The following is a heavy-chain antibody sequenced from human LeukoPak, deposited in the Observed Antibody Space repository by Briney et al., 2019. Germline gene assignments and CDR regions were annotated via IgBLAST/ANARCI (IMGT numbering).Heavy chain of an antibody. J-gene: IGHJ5*02. Sequence: GGSLRLSCAASGFTFSSYGMLWVRQAPGKGLEWVAVISYDGSNKYYADSVKGRFTISRDNSKNTLYLQMNSLRAEDTAVYYCAKDFRSLITFGGVIERWGQGTLVTVSS. CDR1: GFTFSSYG. CDR3: AKDFRSLITFGGVIER. V-gene: IGHV3-30*18. D-gene: IGHD3-16*01. CDR2: ISYDGSNK.